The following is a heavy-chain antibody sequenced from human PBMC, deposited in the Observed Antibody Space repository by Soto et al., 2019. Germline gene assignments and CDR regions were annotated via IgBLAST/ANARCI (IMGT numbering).Heavy chain of an antibody. CDR1: GYTFTGYY. J-gene: IGHJ6*02. Sequence: QVQLVQSGAEVKKPGASVKVSCKASGYTFTGYYMHWVRQAPGQGLEWMGWIIPIFGTANYAQKFQGRVTITADESTSTAYMELSSLRSEDTAVYYCARVEALGGMDVWGQGTTVTVSS. CDR3: ARVEALGGMDV. V-gene: IGHV1-69*01. D-gene: IGHD2-15*01. CDR2: IIPIFGTA.